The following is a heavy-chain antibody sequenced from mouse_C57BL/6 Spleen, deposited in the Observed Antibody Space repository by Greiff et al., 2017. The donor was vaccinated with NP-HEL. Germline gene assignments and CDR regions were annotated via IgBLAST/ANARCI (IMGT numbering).Heavy chain of an antibody. CDR2: IYPGSGNT. CDR3: AGDYDDAWFAY. J-gene: IGHJ3*01. Sequence: VQLQQSGPELVKPGASVKISCKASGYTFTDYYIHWVKQRPGQGLEWIGWIYPGSGNTKYNEKFKGKATLTVDTSSNTAYMQLSSQTSGDSSVYFCAGDYDDAWFAYWGQGTLVTVSA. V-gene: IGHV1-84*01. CDR1: GYTFTDYY. D-gene: IGHD2-4*01.